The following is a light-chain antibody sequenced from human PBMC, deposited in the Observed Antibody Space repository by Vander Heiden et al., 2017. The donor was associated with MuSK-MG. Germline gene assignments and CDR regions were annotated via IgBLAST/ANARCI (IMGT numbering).Light chain of an antibody. J-gene: IGKJ4*01. V-gene: IGKV3-11*01. CDR2: DAS. CDR1: QSVDTY. Sequence: DIMFTQSPATLSFSPGERATLSCRASQSVDTYLAWFQQTPGQAPRLLIYDASTRASGTPARFSGSGSGTDFTLTISSLEPEDFAVFYCQQGDYWPLTFGGGTKVE. CDR3: QQGDYWPLT.